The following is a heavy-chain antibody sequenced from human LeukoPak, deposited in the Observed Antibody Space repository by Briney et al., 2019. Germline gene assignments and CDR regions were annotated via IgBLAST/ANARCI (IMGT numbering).Heavy chain of an antibody. V-gene: IGHV3-72*01. CDR1: GFKFSDHY. J-gene: IGHJ4*02. CDR2: SRNKASSYTT. Sequence: PGGSQRLSCAAAGFKFSDHYIDWVRQAPGKGLEWVGRSRNKASSYTTEYAASVEGRFTISRDVSESSLYLQMNSLRAEDTAVYYCAGDSYGYLLAYWGQGTLVTVSS. CDR3: AGDSYGYLLAY. D-gene: IGHD5-18*01.